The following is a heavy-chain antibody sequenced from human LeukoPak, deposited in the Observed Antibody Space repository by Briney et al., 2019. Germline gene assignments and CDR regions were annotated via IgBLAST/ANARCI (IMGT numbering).Heavy chain of an antibody. CDR2: IYYSGST. V-gene: IGHV4-31*03. J-gene: IGHJ4*02. D-gene: IGHD3-3*01. CDR1: GGSMNICGYY. Sequence: SETLSLTCTVSGGSMNICGYYWSWIRQHPGKGLEWIGHIYYSGSTYYNPSLKSRATISVDTSKNQFSLKLSCVTAADTAVYYGARDGGVAYFDYCGQGTLVTVSS. CDR3: ARDGGVAYFDY.